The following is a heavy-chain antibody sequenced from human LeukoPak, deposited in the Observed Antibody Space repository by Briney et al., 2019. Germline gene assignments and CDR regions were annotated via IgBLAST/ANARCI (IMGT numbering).Heavy chain of an antibody. V-gene: IGHV1-69*05. CDR1: GGTFSSYA. D-gene: IGHD6-13*01. CDR2: IIPMFGTA. Sequence: ASVKVSCKASGGTFSSYAISWVRQAPGQGLEWMGGIIPMFGTAKYAQKFQGRVTITTDKSTSTAYMELRSLRSDDTAVYYCARDWGIAAAGTTDYWGQGTLVTVSS. J-gene: IGHJ4*02. CDR3: ARDWGIAAAGTTDY.